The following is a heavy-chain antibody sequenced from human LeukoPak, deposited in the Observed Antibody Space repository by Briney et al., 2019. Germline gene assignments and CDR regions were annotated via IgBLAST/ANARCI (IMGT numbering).Heavy chain of an antibody. CDR2: ISGSGGST. Sequence: GGSLRLSCAASGFTFSCYAMSWVRQAPGKGLEWVSGISGSGGSTYYADSVKGRFTISRDNSKNTLYLQMNSLRAEDTAVYYCAKPLWFGESNFDYWGQGTLVTVSS. V-gene: IGHV3-23*01. CDR3: AKPLWFGESNFDY. CDR1: GFTFSCYA. J-gene: IGHJ4*02. D-gene: IGHD3-10*01.